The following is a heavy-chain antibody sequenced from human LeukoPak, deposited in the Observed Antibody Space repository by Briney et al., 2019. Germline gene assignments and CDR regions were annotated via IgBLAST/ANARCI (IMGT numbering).Heavy chain of an antibody. CDR3: AKTSDYYFSFDY. Sequence: PGGSLRLSCAASGVTVSSNYMSWVRQAPGGGLEWVSTMYSGGSTYYADSVKGRFTISRDSSKNTLYLQMNSLRAEDTAVYYCAKTSDYYFSFDYWGQGTLVTVSS. CDR2: MYSGGST. CDR1: GVTVSSNY. D-gene: IGHD3-22*01. J-gene: IGHJ4*02. V-gene: IGHV3-53*01.